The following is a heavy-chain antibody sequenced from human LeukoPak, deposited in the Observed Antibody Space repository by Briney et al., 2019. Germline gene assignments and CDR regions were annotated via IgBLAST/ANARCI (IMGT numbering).Heavy chain of an antibody. CDR1: GFTFSSYA. Sequence: GGSLRLSCAASGFTFSSYAMHWVRQAPGKGLEXVAXISYDGSIKYYAXXVKGRFTISRDNSKNTLYLQMNSLRAEDTAVYYCARGGGGGSNYTFDYWGQGTLVTVSS. CDR3: ARGGGGGSNYTFDY. V-gene: IGHV3-30-3*01. CDR2: ISYDGSIK. D-gene: IGHD1-26*01. J-gene: IGHJ4*02.